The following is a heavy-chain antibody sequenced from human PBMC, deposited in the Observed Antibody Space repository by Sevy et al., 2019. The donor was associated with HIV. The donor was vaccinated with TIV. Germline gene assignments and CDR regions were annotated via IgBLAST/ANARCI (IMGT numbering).Heavy chain of an antibody. J-gene: IGHJ2*01. CDR2: ISGGGGGT. CDR1: GFTFNNYA. CDR3: AKHYIHDIADGWYFEL. V-gene: IGHV3-23*01. D-gene: IGHD6-13*01. Sequence: GGSLRLSCAASGFTFNNYAMSWVRQAPGKGLEGKGLEWVSTISGGGGGTYYADSVRGRFTTPRANSKNTLYLQVTSLRVEDTAGYYCAKHYIHDIADGWYFELWGRGTLVTVSS.